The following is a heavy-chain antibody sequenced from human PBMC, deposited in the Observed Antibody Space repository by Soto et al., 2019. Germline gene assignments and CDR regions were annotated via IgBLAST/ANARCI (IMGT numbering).Heavy chain of an antibody. CDR1: GFTFSNYA. CDR3: VKGSLFSLGSGTSGGPDY. Sequence: GGSLRLSCSGSGFTFSNYAIHWVRQAPGKGLEYVSAINSNGDSTFYADSVKGRFTISRDNSKNTLYLQMSSLRTEDMAVYYCVKGSLFSLGSGTSGGPDYWGQGTLVTVSS. CDR2: INSNGDST. D-gene: IGHD3-10*01. V-gene: IGHV3-64D*06. J-gene: IGHJ4*02.